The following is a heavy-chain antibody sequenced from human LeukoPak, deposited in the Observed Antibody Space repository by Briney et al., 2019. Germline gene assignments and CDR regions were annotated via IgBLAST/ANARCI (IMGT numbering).Heavy chain of an antibody. CDR1: GFTFSSYS. J-gene: IGHJ4*02. Sequence: GGSLRLSCAASGFTFSSYSMNWVRQAPGKGLEWVSSISSSSSYIYYADSVKGRFTISRDNAKNSLYLQMNSLRAEDTAVYYCARDGGWYYDFWSGSYGHWGQGTLVTVSS. CDR2: ISSSSSYI. CDR3: ARDGGWYYDFWSGSYGH. D-gene: IGHD3-3*01. V-gene: IGHV3-21*01.